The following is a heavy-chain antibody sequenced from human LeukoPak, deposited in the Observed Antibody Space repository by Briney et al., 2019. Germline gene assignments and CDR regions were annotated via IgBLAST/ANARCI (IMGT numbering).Heavy chain of an antibody. CDR3: AKDAPYVDMATMVKAYFFDY. CDR1: GFTFGSYA. D-gene: IGHD5-24*01. CDR2: ISGGGDST. J-gene: IGHJ4*02. Sequence: GGSLRLSCAASGFTFGSYAVSWVRQAPGKGLEWVSGISGGGDSTSYADSVKGRFTISRDNSRNTLYLQMNSLRAEDTAIYYCAKDAPYVDMATMVKAYFFDYWGQGTLVTVSS. V-gene: IGHV3-23*01.